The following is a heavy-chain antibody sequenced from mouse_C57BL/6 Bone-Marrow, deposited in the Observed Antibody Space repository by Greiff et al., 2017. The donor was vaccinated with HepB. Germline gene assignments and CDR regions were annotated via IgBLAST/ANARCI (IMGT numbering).Heavy chain of an antibody. V-gene: IGHV1-5*01. CDR2: IYPGNSDT. CDR3: HYYGSSYVRYFDV. CDR1: GYTFTSYW. J-gene: IGHJ1*03. Sequence: VQLQQSGTVLARPGASVKMSCKTSGYTFTSYWMHWVKQRPGQGLEWIGAIYPGNSDTSYNQKFKGKAKLTAVTSASTAYMELSSLTNEDSAVYYCHYYGSSYVRYFDVWGTGTTVTVSS. D-gene: IGHD1-1*01.